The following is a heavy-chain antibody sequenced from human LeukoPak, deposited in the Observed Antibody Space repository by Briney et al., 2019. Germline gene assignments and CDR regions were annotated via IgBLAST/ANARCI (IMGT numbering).Heavy chain of an antibody. Sequence: PGGSLRLSCAASGFTFSSYAMHWVRQAPGKGLEWVAFISYDGSNKYYADSVKGRFTISRDNSKNTLYLQMNSLRAEDTAVYYCAKSHYDYVWGSYRYIPFDYWGQGTLVTVSS. CDR2: ISYDGSNK. CDR1: GFTFSSYA. J-gene: IGHJ4*02. D-gene: IGHD3-16*02. V-gene: IGHV3-30-3*01. CDR3: AKSHYDYVWGSYRYIPFDY.